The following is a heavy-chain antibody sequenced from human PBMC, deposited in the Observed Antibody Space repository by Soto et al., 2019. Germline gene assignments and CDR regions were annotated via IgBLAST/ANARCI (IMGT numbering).Heavy chain of an antibody. CDR2: IIPIFGTV. D-gene: IGHD5-12*01. V-gene: IGHV1-69*12. CDR1: GGTFSNYP. CDR3: ARGNHRWLQLWYFDL. Sequence: QVQLVQSGAEVKKPGSSVKVSCKASGGTFSNYPISWVRQAPGQGLEWMGGIIPIFGTVNYAQKFQGRVTITADESMSTAYMGLSSLRSEDTAVYYCARGNHRWLQLWYFDLWGRGTLVTVSS. J-gene: IGHJ2*01.